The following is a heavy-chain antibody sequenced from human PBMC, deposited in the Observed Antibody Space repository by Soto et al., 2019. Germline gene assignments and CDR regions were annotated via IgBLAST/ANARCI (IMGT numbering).Heavy chain of an antibody. V-gene: IGHV1-69*08. CDR3: ARDSRRDAFDI. CDR1: GGTFSSYT. J-gene: IGHJ3*02. Sequence: QVQLVQSGAEVKKPGSSVKVSCKASGGTFSSYTISWVRQAPGQGLEWMGRIIPILGIANYAQKFQGRVTITADKSTSTAYRELSSLRSDDTAVYYCARDSRRDAFDIWGQGTMVTVSS. CDR2: IIPILGIA.